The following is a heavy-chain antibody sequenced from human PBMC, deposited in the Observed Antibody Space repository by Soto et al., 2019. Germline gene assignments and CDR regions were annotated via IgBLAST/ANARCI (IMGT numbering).Heavy chain of an antibody. CDR2: IKQDGSEK. CDR1: GFTFSSYW. J-gene: IGHJ5*02. CDR3: ARAKVLNYYDTPPWFDP. Sequence: GVSLRLSCSASGFTFSSYWMSWVRQAPGKGLEWVANIKQDGSEKYYVDSVKGRFTISRDNAKNSLYLQMKSLRAEDTAVYYCARAKVLNYYDTPPWFDPWGQGTLVTVSS. D-gene: IGHD3-22*01. V-gene: IGHV3-7*01.